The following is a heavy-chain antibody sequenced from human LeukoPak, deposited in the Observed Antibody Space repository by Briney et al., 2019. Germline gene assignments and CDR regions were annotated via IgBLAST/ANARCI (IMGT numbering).Heavy chain of an antibody. D-gene: IGHD6-19*01. V-gene: IGHV4-30-4*01. CDR2: IYYSGST. J-gene: IGHJ4*02. CDR1: GGSISSGDYY. Sequence: PSETLSLTCTVSGGSISSGDYYWSWIRQPPGKGLEWIGYIYYSGSTYYNPSLKSRVTISVDTSKDQFSLKLSSVTAADTAVYYCARESPPIAVEGTFDYWGQGTLVTVSS. CDR3: ARESPPIAVEGTFDY.